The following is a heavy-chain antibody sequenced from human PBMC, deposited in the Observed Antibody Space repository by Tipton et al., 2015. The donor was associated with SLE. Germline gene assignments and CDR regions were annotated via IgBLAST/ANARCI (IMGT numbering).Heavy chain of an antibody. Sequence: TLSLTCTVSGGSISSHYWSWIRQPPGKGLEWIGYIYTSGSTNYNPSLKSRVTLSVDTSKNQFSLKLSSVTAADTAVYYCASYSGYDSLFDYWGQGTLVTVSS. CDR3: ASYSGYDSLFDY. J-gene: IGHJ4*02. V-gene: IGHV4-4*08. D-gene: IGHD5-12*01. CDR2: IYTSGST. CDR1: GGSISSHY.